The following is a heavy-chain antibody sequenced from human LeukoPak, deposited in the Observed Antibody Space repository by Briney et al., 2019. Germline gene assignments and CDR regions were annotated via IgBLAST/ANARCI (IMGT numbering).Heavy chain of an antibody. V-gene: IGHV1-8*01. CDR3: ARGPSCGGDCYSVFVNY. CDR1: GYTFTSYD. J-gene: IGHJ4*02. Sequence: ASVKVSCKASGYTFTSYDINWVRQATGQGLEWMGWMNPNSGNTGYAQKFQGRVTMTRNTSISTAYMELSSLRSEDTAVYYCARGPSCGGDCYSVFVNYWGQGTLVTVSS. D-gene: IGHD2-21*02. CDR2: MNPNSGNT.